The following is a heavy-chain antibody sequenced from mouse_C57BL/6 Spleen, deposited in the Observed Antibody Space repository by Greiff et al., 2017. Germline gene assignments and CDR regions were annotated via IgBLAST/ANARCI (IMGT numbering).Heavy chain of an antibody. D-gene: IGHD1-1*01. V-gene: IGHV5-9*01. Sequence: EVKLQESGGGLVKPGGSLKLSCAASGFTFSSYTMSWVRQTPEKRLEWVATISGGGGNTYYPDSVKGRFTITRDNAKNTLYLQMSSLRSEDTALYNCARHPHDGSSDRLYFDVWGTGTTVTVSS. CDR1: GFTFSSYT. CDR3: ARHPHDGSSDRLYFDV. CDR2: ISGGGGNT. J-gene: IGHJ1*03.